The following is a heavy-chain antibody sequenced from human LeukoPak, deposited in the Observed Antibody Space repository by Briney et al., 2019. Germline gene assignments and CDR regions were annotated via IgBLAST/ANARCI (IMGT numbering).Heavy chain of an antibody. D-gene: IGHD3-10*01. CDR3: ARSPSMVRGVIYWFDP. J-gene: IGHJ5*02. CDR2: IYYSGST. Sequence: SETLSLTCTVSGGSISSYYWSSIRQPPGKGLEWIGYIYYSGSTNYNPSLKSRVTISVDTSKNQFSLKLSSVTAADTAVYYCARSPSMVRGVIYWFDPWGQGTLVTVSS. V-gene: IGHV4-59*01. CDR1: GGSISSYY.